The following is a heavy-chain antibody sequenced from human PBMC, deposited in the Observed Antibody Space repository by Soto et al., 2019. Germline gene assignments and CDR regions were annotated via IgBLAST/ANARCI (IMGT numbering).Heavy chain of an antibody. CDR3: AREGGRLKLLEGSPSAYNWYDP. J-gene: IGHJ5*02. D-gene: IGHD3-3*01. Sequence: SQNLSLTCAISGDNVSSNSAAWNWVRESPSRGLEWLGRTYYRSKCYSDYAVSVKSRIIINPDTSKNQFSLHLKSVTPEGMAVYYGAREGGRLKLLEGSPSAYNWYDPWGQGTLVTVSS. V-gene: IGHV6-1*01. CDR1: GDNVSSNSAA. CDR2: TYYRSKCYS.